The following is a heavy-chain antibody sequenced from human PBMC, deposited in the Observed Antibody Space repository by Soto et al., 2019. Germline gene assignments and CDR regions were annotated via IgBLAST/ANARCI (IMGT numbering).Heavy chain of an antibody. CDR2: INAGNGKT. Sequence: QVQLVQSGAEKKKPGASVKVSCKASGYTFTSYAIHWVRQAPGQRLEWMGWINAGNGKTKYSQKFQGRVTITRDTSASTAYMELSSLRSEYTAVDYWARGFPLGFDPWGQGTLVTVSS. CDR1: GYTFTSYA. CDR3: ARGFPLGFDP. V-gene: IGHV1-3*05. D-gene: IGHD3-3*01. J-gene: IGHJ5*02.